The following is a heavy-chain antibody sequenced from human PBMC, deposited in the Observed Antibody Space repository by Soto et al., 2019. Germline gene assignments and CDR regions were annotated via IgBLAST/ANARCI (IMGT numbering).Heavy chain of an antibody. CDR3: ARYIYGSGSTYFDF. CDR1: GGSITSYY. CDR2: VYHSGTT. D-gene: IGHD3-10*01. Sequence: SETLSLTCTVSGGSITSYYWSWIRQSPGKGPEWIGYVYHSGTTNNNPSIESRVTMSLDTSKNQFSLKLNAVTASVTVVYYCARYIYGSGSTYFDFWGQGTLVIVSS. V-gene: IGHV4-59*01. J-gene: IGHJ4*02.